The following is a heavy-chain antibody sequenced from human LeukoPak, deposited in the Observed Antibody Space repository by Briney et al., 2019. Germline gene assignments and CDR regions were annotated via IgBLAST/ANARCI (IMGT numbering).Heavy chain of an antibody. CDR1: GGSISIGGYY. D-gene: IGHD1-26*01. Sequence: PSQTLSLTCTVSGGSISIGGYYWSWIRQHPGKGLEWIGYIYYSGSTYYNPSLKSRVTISVDTSKNQFSLKLSSVTAADTAVYYCARVGIAATSSPYFDYWGQGTLVTVSS. CDR3: ARVGIAATSSPYFDY. V-gene: IGHV4-31*03. CDR2: IYYSGST. J-gene: IGHJ4*02.